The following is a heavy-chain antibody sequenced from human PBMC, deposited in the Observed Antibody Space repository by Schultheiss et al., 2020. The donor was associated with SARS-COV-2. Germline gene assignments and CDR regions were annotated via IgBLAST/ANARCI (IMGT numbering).Heavy chain of an antibody. D-gene: IGHD3-10*01. Sequence: GGSLRLSCAASGFSFTSTWMNWVRQGPGKGLEWVGRIKSKTDGGTTDYAAPVKGRFTISRDDSKNTLYLQMNSLKTEDTAVYYCTSGYYGSGRNYYYGMDVWGQGTTVTVSS. CDR1: GFSFTSTW. V-gene: IGHV3-15*07. J-gene: IGHJ6*02. CDR2: IKSKTDGGTT. CDR3: TSGYYGSGRNYYYGMDV.